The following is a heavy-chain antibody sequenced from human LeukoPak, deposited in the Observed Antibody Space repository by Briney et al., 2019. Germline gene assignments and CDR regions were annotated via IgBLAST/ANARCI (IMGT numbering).Heavy chain of an antibody. CDR2: ISPNSGGT. Sequence: GASVKVSCKASGYTFTGYYMHWVRQAPGQRLEWMGWISPNSGGTNYAQKFQGRVTMTRDTSISTAYMELSRLRSDDTAVYYCASSDYYDSSGPDYWGQGTLVTVSS. D-gene: IGHD3-22*01. V-gene: IGHV1-2*02. CDR1: GYTFTGYY. CDR3: ASSDYYDSSGPDY. J-gene: IGHJ4*02.